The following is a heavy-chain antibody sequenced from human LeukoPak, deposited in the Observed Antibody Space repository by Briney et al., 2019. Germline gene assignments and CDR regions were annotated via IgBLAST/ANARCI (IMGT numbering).Heavy chain of an antibody. CDR3: ARGGIQVSGIDEFDY. CDR1: GFTFIDYD. CDR2: IGIRGDT. V-gene: IGHV3-13*01. Sequence: GGSLRLSCAASGFTFIDYDMHWVRQVIGKGLEWVSAIGIRGDTRYSGPVKGRFTISRENAESSLYLQMNSLRAEDTAVYYCARGGIQVSGIDEFDYWGQGTLVTVSS. J-gene: IGHJ4*02. D-gene: IGHD6-19*01.